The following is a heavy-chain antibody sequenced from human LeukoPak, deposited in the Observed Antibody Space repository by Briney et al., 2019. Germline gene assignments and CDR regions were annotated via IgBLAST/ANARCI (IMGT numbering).Heavy chain of an antibody. J-gene: IGHJ4*02. V-gene: IGHV3-53*01. Sequence: GGSLRLSCAVSGFNVSDNYMSWVRQAPGKGLEWVSLIYSGETTLYADSVKGRFTISRDISKNTLYLQMNSLGAEDTAMYYCARRAGGYSHPYDYWGQGILVAVSS. CDR2: IYSGETT. CDR3: ARRAGGYSHPYDY. D-gene: IGHD4-23*01. CDR1: GFNVSDNY.